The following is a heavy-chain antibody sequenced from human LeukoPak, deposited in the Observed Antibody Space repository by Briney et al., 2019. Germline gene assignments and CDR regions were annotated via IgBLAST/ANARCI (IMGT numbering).Heavy chain of an antibody. V-gene: IGHV3-64D*06. Sequence: PGGSLRLSCSASGFTFSSYAMHWVRQAPGKGLEYVSAISSNGGSTYYADSVKGRFTISGDNSKNTLYLQMSSLRAEDTAVYYCMNGGRGDQPDYWGQGTLVTVSS. J-gene: IGHJ4*02. CDR3: MNGGRGDQPDY. CDR1: GFTFSSYA. CDR2: ISSNGGST. D-gene: IGHD2-2*01.